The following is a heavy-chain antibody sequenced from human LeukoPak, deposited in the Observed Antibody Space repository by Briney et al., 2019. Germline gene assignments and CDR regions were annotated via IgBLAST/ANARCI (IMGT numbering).Heavy chain of an antibody. V-gene: IGHV3-21*04. J-gene: IGHJ4*02. CDR3: ARGGGIQLWLPFDY. CDR2: ISSTGNSI. Sequence: GGSLRLSCAASGFSFSNHNMNWVRQAPGKGLEWVSSISSTGNSIYYPDSVKGRFTISRDNSKNTLYLQMNSLRAEDTAVYYCARGGGIQLWLPFDYWGQGTLVTVSS. D-gene: IGHD5-18*01. CDR1: GFSFSNHN.